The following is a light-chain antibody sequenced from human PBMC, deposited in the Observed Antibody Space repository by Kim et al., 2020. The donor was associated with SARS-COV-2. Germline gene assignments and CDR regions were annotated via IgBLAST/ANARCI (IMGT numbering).Light chain of an antibody. CDR2: DVS. J-gene: IGLJ1*01. Sequence: QPALTQPRSVSGSPGQSVTISCTGTSSDVGGYNYVSWYQQHPDKTPKLMIYDVSERPSGVPDRFSGSKSGNTASLTISGLQADDEADYYCCSYAGSYTYVFGTGTKVTVL. CDR1: SSDVGGYNY. V-gene: IGLV2-11*01. CDR3: CSYAGSYTYV.